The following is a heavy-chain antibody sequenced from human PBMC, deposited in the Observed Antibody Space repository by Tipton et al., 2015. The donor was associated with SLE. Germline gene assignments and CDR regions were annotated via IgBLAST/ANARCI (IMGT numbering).Heavy chain of an antibody. J-gene: IGHJ2*01. CDR3: ARLGEGCSSTSCYWGYFDL. D-gene: IGHD2-2*01. V-gene: IGHV4-34*01. CDR1: GGSFSGYY. CDR2: INHSGST. Sequence: TLSLTCAVYGGSFSGYYWSWIRQPPGKGLEWIGEINHSGSTNYNPSLKSRATISVDTSKNQFSLKLSSVTAADTAVYYCARLGEGCSSTSCYWGYFDLWGRGTLVTVSS.